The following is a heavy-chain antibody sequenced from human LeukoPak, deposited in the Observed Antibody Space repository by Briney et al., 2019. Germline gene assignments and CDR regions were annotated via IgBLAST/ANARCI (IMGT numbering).Heavy chain of an antibody. CDR3: ARTTTMVRGATAAWTKNYYYYGMDV. Sequence: NPSETLSLTCAVYGGSFSGYYWSWIRQPPGKGLEWIGEINHSGSTNYNPSLKSRVTISVDTSKNQFSLKLSSVTAADTAVYYCARTTTMVRGATAAWTKNYYYYGMDVLGQGTTVTVSS. CDR1: GGSFSGYY. CDR2: INHSGST. D-gene: IGHD3-10*01. J-gene: IGHJ6*02. V-gene: IGHV4-34*01.